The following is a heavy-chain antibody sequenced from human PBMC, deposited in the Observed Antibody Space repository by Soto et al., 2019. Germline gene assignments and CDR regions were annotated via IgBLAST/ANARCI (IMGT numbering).Heavy chain of an antibody. CDR2: IYPGDSDT. CDR1: GYSFTSYW. V-gene: IGHV5-51*01. Sequence: GESLKISCKGSGYSFTSYWIGWVRQMPGKGLEWMGIIYPGDSDTRYSPSFQGQVTISADKSISTAYLQWSSLKASDTAMYYCARLDHSGYDYIGAFDIWGQGTMVTVSS. J-gene: IGHJ3*02. CDR3: ARLDHSGYDYIGAFDI. D-gene: IGHD5-12*01.